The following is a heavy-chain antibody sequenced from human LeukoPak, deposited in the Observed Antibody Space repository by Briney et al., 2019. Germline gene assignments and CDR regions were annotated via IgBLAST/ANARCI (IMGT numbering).Heavy chain of an antibody. CDR3: ARLRDNWFDP. Sequence: SQTLSLTCTVSGGSISSGSYYWSWIRQPAGKGLEWIGRIYTSGSTNYNPSLKSRVTISVDTTKNQFSLKLSSVTAADTAVYYCARLRDNWFDPWGQGTLVTVSS. CDR2: IYTSGST. J-gene: IGHJ5*02. CDR1: GGSISSGSYY. V-gene: IGHV4-61*02.